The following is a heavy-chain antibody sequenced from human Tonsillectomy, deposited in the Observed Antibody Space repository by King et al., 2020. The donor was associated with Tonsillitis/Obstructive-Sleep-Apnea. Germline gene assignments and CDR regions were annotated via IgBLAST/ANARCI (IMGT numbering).Heavy chain of an antibody. Sequence: VQLVESGGGLVQPGGSLRLSCASSGFTFSSYWMSWVRQAPGKGLEWGANIKQYGSEKYYVDSVKGRFTISRDNAKNSLYLQMNSLRAEDTAVYYCAGARGSYSLDYWGQGTLVTVSS. D-gene: IGHD1-26*01. J-gene: IGHJ4*02. CDR1: GFTFSSYW. V-gene: IGHV3-7*04. CDR2: IKQYGSEK. CDR3: AGARGSYSLDY.